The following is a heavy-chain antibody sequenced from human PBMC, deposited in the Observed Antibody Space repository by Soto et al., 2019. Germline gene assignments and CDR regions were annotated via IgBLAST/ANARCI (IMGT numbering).Heavy chain of an antibody. Sequence: VGSLRLSCSASGFTFSNYAMSWVRQSPGKGLEWVSGVSSTGTSPYYAGSVQGRFTISRDNSKNMFYLQMKSLRAEDTAIYYCAKARPSGGYYYVEAFDVWGQGTMVTVS. CDR3: AKARPSGGYYYVEAFDV. J-gene: IGHJ3*01. D-gene: IGHD3-22*01. CDR1: GFTFSNYA. CDR2: VSSTGTSP. V-gene: IGHV3-23*01.